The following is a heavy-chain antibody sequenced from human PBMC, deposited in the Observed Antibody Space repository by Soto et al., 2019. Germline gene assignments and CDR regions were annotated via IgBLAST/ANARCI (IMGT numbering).Heavy chain of an antibody. CDR3: AREAGYCRRTSCYRLAFDT. D-gene: IGHD2-2*01. J-gene: IGHJ3*02. Sequence: EVQLVESGGDLVQPGGSLSLSCAASGFTFSGHWMHWVRQVPGKGLEWVSRINTDGGSSAYADSVKGRFTISRDNAKITLYVPMNGLRTEDTAVYYCAREAGYCRRTSCYRLAFDTWSQGTTVTVS. V-gene: IGHV3-74*03. CDR1: GFTFSGHW. CDR2: INTDGGSS.